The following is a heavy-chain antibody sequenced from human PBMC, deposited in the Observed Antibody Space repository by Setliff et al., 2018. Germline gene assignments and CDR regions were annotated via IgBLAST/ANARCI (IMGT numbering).Heavy chain of an antibody. CDR2: INA. CDR3: ARGPLDFVVTPAAAKFDY. CDR1: GYTFTSYG. V-gene: IGHV1-18*01. J-gene: IGHJ4*02. Sequence: ASVKVSCKSSGYTFTSYGINWVRQAPGQGLEWMGWINAYAQKFQGRVTMTIDTLTSTAYMELRSLRFDDTAVYYCARGPLDFVVTPAAAKFDYWGQGTLVTVSS. D-gene: IGHD2-2*01.